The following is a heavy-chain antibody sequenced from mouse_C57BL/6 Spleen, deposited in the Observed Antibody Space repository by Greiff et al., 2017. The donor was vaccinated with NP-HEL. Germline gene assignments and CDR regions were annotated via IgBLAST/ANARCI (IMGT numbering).Heavy chain of an antibody. J-gene: IGHJ2*01. V-gene: IGHV1-59*01. CDR1: GYTFTSYW. CDR2: IDPSDSYT. Sequence: VQLQQSGAELVRPGTSVKLSCKASGYTFTSYWMHWVKQRPGQGLEWIGVIDPSDSYTNYNQKFKGKATLTVDTSSSTAYMQLSSLTSEDSAVYYCARVYYSNYVFDYWGQGTTLTVSS. D-gene: IGHD2-5*01. CDR3: ARVYYSNYVFDY.